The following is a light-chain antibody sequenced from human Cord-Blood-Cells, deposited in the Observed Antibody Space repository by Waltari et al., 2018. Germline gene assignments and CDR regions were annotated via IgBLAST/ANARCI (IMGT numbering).Light chain of an antibody. CDR3: QQRSNWT. Sequence: EIVLTQSPAPLPLSPGERATLSCRASQSVSSYLAWYQQKPGQAPRLLIYDASNRATGIPARFSGSGSGTDFTLTISSLEPEDFAVYYCQQRSNWTFGQGTKVEIK. V-gene: IGKV3-11*01. J-gene: IGKJ1*01. CDR1: QSVSSY. CDR2: DAS.